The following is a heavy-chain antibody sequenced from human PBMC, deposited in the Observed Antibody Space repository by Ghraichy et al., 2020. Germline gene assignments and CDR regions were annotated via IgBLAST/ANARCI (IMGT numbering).Heavy chain of an antibody. CDR2: ISRDGKNE. J-gene: IGHJ4*02. CDR1: GFNLSTYW. V-gene: IGHV3-7*03. Sequence: GGSLRLSCAASGFNLSTYWMSWVRQAPGKGLEWVADISRDGKNEFYVDYVKGRFTISRDNAKNSLCLHMNSLRAEDTAVYYCARDPWDSTSQFDYWGQGMLVTVSS. CDR3: ARDPWDSTSQFDY. D-gene: IGHD1-26*01.